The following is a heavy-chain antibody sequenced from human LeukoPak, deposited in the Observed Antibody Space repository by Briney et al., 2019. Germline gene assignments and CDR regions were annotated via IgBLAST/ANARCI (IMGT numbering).Heavy chain of an antibody. CDR1: GGTFSSYA. CDR2: IIPIFGTA. D-gene: IGHD3-3*01. Sequence: SVKVSCKASGGTFSSYAISWVRQAPGQGLEWMGGIIPIFGTANYAQKFQGRVTITADESTSTAYMELSSLRSEDTAVYYCARGTIFGAPMNFYYYGMDVWGQGTTVTVSS. CDR3: ARGTIFGAPMNFYYYGMDV. J-gene: IGHJ6*02. V-gene: IGHV1-69*13.